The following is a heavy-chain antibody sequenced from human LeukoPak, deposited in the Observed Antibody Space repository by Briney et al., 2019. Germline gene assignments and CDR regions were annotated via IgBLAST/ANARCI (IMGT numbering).Heavy chain of an antibody. CDR3: ARVEAAAARNWFDP. CDR2: IYYSGST. D-gene: IGHD6-13*01. V-gene: IGHV4-31*03. Sequence: SQTLSLTCTVSGGSISSGGYSWSWIRQHPGKGLEWIGYIYYSGSTYYNPSLKSRVTISVDTSKNQFSLKLSSVTAADTAVYYCARVEAAAARNWFDPWGQGTLVTVSS. J-gene: IGHJ5*02. CDR1: GGSISSGGYS.